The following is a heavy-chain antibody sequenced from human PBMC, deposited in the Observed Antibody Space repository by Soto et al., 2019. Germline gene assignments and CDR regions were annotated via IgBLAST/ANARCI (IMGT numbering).Heavy chain of an antibody. Sequence: GGSLRLSCAASGFTFSSYGMQWVRQAPGQGLEGVPVIPYDGHNKYYAYSVKCRFTNSRYNWEIRLYLRMNSLRAEDTAVHYWGKDKHGVAVAGPAEYWGQGTLVTVS. CDR2: IPYDGHNK. J-gene: IGHJ4*02. CDR3: GKDKHGVAVAGPAEY. D-gene: IGHD6-19*01. CDR1: GFTFSSYG. V-gene: IGHV3-30*18.